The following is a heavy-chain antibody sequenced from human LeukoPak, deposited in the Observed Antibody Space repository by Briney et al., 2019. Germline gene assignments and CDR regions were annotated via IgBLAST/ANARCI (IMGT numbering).Heavy chain of an antibody. J-gene: IGHJ4*02. CDR2: INPNSGGT. CDR1: GYTFTGYY. Sequence: ASVKVSCKASGYTFTGYYMHWVRQAPGQGLEWMGWINPNSGGTNYAQKFQGRVTMTRDMSTSTVYMELSSLRSEDTAVYYCASFLYSYGYGYWGQGTLVTVSS. CDR3: ASFLYSYGYGY. D-gene: IGHD5-18*01. V-gene: IGHV1-2*02.